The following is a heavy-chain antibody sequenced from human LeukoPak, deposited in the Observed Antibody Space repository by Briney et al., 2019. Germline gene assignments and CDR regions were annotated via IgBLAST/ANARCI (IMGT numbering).Heavy chain of an antibody. J-gene: IGHJ4*02. D-gene: IGHD1-26*01. CDR1: GYSFTSSW. V-gene: IGHV5-51*01. CDR2: IYPGDSDT. CDR3: AIYSDTYYFDH. Sequence: GESLKISCKGSGYSFTSSWIGWVRQMPGKGLEWMGIIYPGDSDTRYSPSFQGQVTISADKSISTTYLQWSSLKASDTAMYYCAIYSDTYYFDHWGQGTLVTVSS.